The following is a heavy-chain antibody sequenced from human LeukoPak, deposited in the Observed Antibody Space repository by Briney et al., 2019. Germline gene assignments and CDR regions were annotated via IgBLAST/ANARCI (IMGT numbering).Heavy chain of an antibody. CDR2: ISAYNGNT. D-gene: IGHD3-9*01. V-gene: IGHV1-18*01. J-gene: IGHJ6*03. Sequence: ASVKVSCKASGYTFTSYGISWVRQAPGQGLEWMGWISAYNGNTNYAQKLQGRVTMTTDTSTSTAYMELRSLRSDDTAVYYCARVTGDRVYDILTGYYPTLNYYMDVWGKGTTVTVSS. CDR1: GYTFTSYG. CDR3: ARVTGDRVYDILTGYYPTLNYYMDV.